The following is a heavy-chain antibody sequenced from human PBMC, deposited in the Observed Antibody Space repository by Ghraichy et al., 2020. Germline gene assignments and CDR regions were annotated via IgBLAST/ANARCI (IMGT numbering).Heavy chain of an antibody. J-gene: IGHJ4*02. V-gene: IGHV3-15*01. Sequence: GGLRLSCAASGLIFSDAWMSWVRQAPGRGLEWVGRIKTRSSGGTTDYAAPVKGRFTISRDDYEKTLYLQMNGLKTDDTGVYYCTTLSMTVTHGGDYWGRGTLVTVSS. CDR1: GLIFSDAW. CDR3: TTLSMTVTHGGDY. CDR2: IKTRSSGGTT. D-gene: IGHD4-17*01.